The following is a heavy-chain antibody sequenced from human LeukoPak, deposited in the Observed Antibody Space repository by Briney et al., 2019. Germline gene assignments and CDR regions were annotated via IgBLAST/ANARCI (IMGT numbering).Heavy chain of an antibody. D-gene: IGHD3-16*01. CDR1: GYSISSGYF. CDR2: IFHSGNT. CDR3: ASPRGTYIDY. J-gene: IGHJ4*02. Sequence: SETLTLTCAVSGYSISSGYFWGWIRQSPRKGLEWIGSIFHSGNTYYNPSLKSRVTLSVDTSKNEFSLRLTSVTAEDTAMYYCASPRGTYIDYWGQGTLVTVSS. V-gene: IGHV4-38-2*01.